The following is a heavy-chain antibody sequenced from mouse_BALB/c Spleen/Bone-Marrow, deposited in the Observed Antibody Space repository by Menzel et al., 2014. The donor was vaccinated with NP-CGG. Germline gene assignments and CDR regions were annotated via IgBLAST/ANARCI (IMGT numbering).Heavy chain of an antibody. CDR1: GYTFTIYC. V-gene: IGHV1S22*01. D-gene: IGHD3-1*01. CDR3: TRGQLGLPDMDY. Sequence: LQQAGSELVRPGASVKLSCKASGYTFTIYCMHWVKQRPGQGLDWIGNIYPGSGSTNYDEKFKNKATLAVDTTSRTASMQLRSMTSEDSAVYDCTRGQLGLPDMDYWGQGTSVTGSS. J-gene: IGHJ4*01. CDR2: IYPGSGST.